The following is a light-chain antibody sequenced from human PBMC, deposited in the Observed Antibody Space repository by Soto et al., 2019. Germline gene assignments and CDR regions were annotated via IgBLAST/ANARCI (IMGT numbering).Light chain of an antibody. Sequence: DIQMTQSPSSLSVSVGDRVTITCRASQSISSYLNWYQQKPGKAPKLLIYAASSLQSGVPSRFSGSGSGTDFTLTISSLQPEDFATYYCQQSYSTSPYTFGQGTKLEIK. J-gene: IGKJ2*01. CDR3: QQSYSTSPYT. CDR1: QSISSY. CDR2: AAS. V-gene: IGKV1-39*01.